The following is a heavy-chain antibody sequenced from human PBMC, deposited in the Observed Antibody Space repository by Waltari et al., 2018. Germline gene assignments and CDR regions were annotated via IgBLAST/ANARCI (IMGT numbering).Heavy chain of an antibody. Sequence: QVQLQESGPGLVKPSGTLSLTCAVSGGSISSSNWWSRVRQPPGKGLEWIGEIYHSGRTNYNPSLKSRVTISVDKAKKPFSLKLSSVTAADTAVYYCARANPREVVAANNWGQGTLVTVSS. CDR2: IYHSGRT. D-gene: IGHD2-15*01. CDR1: GGSISSSNW. J-gene: IGHJ4*02. V-gene: IGHV4-4*02. CDR3: ARANPREVVAANN.